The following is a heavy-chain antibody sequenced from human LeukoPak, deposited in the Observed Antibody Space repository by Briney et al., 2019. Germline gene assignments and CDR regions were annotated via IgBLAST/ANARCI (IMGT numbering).Heavy chain of an antibody. J-gene: IGHJ3*01. CDR3: ARASSSDRGDL. D-gene: IGHD2-21*02. CDR2: INAGNGNT. CDR1: GYTFTSYA. Sequence: ASVKVSCKASGYTFTSYAMHWVRQAPGQRLEWMGWINAGNGNTKYSQKFQGRVTITRDTSASTAYMELSSLRSEDAAVYYCARASSSDRGDLWGQGTMVTVSS. V-gene: IGHV1-3*01.